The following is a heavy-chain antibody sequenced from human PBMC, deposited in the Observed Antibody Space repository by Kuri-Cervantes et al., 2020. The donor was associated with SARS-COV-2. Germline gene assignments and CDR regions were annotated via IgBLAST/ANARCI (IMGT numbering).Heavy chain of an antibody. CDR2: IKSKTDGGTT. CDR1: GFTFSNAW. J-gene: IGHJ4*02. V-gene: IGHV3-15*01. Sequence: GESLKISCAASGFTFSNAWMSWVRQAPGKGLEWVGRIKSKTDGGTTDYAAPVKGRFTISRDNAKNSLYLQMNSLRAEDTAVYYCARAWFGELLGYFDYWGQGTLVTVSS. D-gene: IGHD3-10*01. CDR3: ARAWFGELLGYFDY.